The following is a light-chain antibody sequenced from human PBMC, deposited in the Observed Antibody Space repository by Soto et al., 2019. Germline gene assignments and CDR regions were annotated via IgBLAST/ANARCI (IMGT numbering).Light chain of an antibody. CDR1: SSNIGSNT. CDR2: SNN. Sequence: QSVLTQPPSASGTPGQRVTISCSGRSSNIGSNTVNWYQQLPGTAPKLLFYSNNQRPSGVPDRFSGSKSGTSASLAISGLQSEDAADYYCATWDDSLNGYVFGTGTKVTVL. CDR3: ATWDDSLNGYV. V-gene: IGLV1-44*01. J-gene: IGLJ1*01.